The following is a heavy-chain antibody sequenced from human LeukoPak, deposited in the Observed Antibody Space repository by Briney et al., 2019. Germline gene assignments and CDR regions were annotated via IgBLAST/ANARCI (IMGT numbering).Heavy chain of an antibody. J-gene: IGHJ3*02. V-gene: IGHV1-2*06. CDR2: INPNSGGT. CDR1: GYTFTGYY. Sequence: ASVKVSCKASGYTFTGYYMHWVRQAPGQGLEWMGRINPNSGGTNYAQKFQGRVTMTRDTSISTACMELSRLRSDDTAVYYCARDCGGSCTGAFDIWGQGTMVTVSS. D-gene: IGHD2-15*01. CDR3: ARDCGGSCTGAFDI.